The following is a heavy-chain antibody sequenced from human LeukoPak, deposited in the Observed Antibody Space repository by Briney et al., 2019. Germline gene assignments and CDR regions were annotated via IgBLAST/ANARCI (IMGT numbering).Heavy chain of an antibody. V-gene: IGHV3-21*01. D-gene: IGHD2-8*01. CDR2: ISSSSSYI. Sequence: GGSLRLSCAASGFTFSSYSMNWVRQAPGKGLEWVSSISSSSSYIYYADSVKGRFTISRDNAKNSLYLQMNSLRAEDTAVYYCARDLFCTNGVCYGDAFDIWGQGTMVTVSS. CDR3: ARDLFCTNGVCYGDAFDI. CDR1: GFTFSSYS. J-gene: IGHJ3*02.